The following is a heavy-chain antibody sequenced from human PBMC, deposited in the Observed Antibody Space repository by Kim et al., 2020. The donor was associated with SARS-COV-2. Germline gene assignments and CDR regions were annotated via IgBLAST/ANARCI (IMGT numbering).Heavy chain of an antibody. Sequence: KGRFTISRDDSKNTLYLQMNSLKTEDTAVYYCTTSYSSSWYTYYYYGMDVWGQGTTVTVSS. J-gene: IGHJ6*02. V-gene: IGHV3-15*01. D-gene: IGHD6-13*01. CDR3: TTSYSSSWYTYYYYGMDV.